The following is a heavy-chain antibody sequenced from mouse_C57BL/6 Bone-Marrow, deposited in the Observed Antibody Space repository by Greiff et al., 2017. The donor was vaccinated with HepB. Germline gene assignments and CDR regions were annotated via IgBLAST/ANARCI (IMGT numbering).Heavy chain of an antibody. CDR2: IRLKSDNYAT. V-gene: IGHV6-3*01. Sequence: EVKLMESGGGLVQPGGSMKLSCVASGFTFSNYWMNWVRQSPEKGLEWVAQIRLKSDNYATHYAESVKGRFTISRDDSKSSVYLQMNNLRAEDTGIYYCTDSIWVWGFAYWGQGTLVTVSA. D-gene: IGHD1-1*02. CDR3: TDSIWVWGFAY. J-gene: IGHJ3*01. CDR1: GFTFSNYW.